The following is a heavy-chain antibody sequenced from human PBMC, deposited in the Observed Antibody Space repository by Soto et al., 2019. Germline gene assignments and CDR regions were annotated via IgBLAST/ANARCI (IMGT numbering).Heavy chain of an antibody. D-gene: IGHD3-22*01. CDR3: AQRDSSGYYTYHDAFDI. V-gene: IGHV2-5*01. CDR2: IYWNDDK. CDR1: GFSLSTSGVG. J-gene: IGHJ3*02. Sequence: QITLKESGPTLVNPTQTLTLTCTFSGFSLSTSGVGVGWIRQPPGKALEWLALIYWNDDKRYSPSLKSRLTITKDTSKNQVVLTMTNMDPVDTATYYCAQRDSSGYYTYHDAFDIWGQGTMVTVSS.